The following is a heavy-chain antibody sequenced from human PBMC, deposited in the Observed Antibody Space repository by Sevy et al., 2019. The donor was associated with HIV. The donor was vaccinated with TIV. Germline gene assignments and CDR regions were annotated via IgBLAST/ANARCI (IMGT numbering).Heavy chain of an antibody. CDR3: AKHVGNPSGPFDI. D-gene: IGHD3-10*01. V-gene: IGHV3-23*01. CDR2: IPGSGGNK. CDR1: GFTFSTYA. Sequence: GGSLRLSCGASGFTFSTYAMSWVRQAPGKGLDWVSTIPGSGGNKFYSDSVKGRFTISRDNSMNMVYLQLNSLRVEDMAVYYCAKHVGNPSGPFDIWGQGTMVTVSS. J-gene: IGHJ3*02.